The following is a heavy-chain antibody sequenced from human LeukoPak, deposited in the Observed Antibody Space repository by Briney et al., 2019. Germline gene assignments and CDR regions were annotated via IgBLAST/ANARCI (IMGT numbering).Heavy chain of an antibody. Sequence: ASVKVSCKASGYTFTSYGISWVRQAPGQGLEWMGGIIPIFGTANYAQKFQGRVTITADKSTSTAYMELSSLRSEDTAVYYCARGGDWNTNYYYYYYMDVWGKGTTVTVSS. V-gene: IGHV1-69*06. CDR1: GYTFTSYG. CDR3: ARGGDWNTNYYYYYYMDV. D-gene: IGHD1/OR15-1a*01. J-gene: IGHJ6*03. CDR2: IIPIFGTA.